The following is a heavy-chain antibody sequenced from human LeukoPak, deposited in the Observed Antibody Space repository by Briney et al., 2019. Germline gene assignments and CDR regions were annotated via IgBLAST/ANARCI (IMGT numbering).Heavy chain of an antibody. CDR2: IDWDDDT. CDR3: ARFSTVTTRYFDY. CDR1: GFSLSTNGMC. V-gene: IGHV2-70*17. D-gene: IGHD4-17*01. Sequence: SGPALVKPTQTLTLTCTFSGFSLSTNGMCVSWLRQPPGKALEWLARIDWDDDTFYRTSLKSRLTISKDTSKNQVVLTMTNMDPMDTATYYCARFSTVTTRYFDYWGQGILVTVSS. J-gene: IGHJ4*02.